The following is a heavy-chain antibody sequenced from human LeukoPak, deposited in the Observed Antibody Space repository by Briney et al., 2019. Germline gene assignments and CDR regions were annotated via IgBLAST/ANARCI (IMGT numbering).Heavy chain of an antibody. CDR2: IYYSGNT. Sequence: SETLSLTCTVSGGSISNYYWSWIRQPPGKGLEWIGYIYYSGNTNYNPSLKSRVTISVDTSKNQFSLKLSSVTAADTAVYYCARHLCGGGDCYRATFDYWGQGTLVTVSS. J-gene: IGHJ4*02. CDR3: ARHLCGGGDCYRATFDY. V-gene: IGHV4-59*08. CDR1: GGSISNYY. D-gene: IGHD2-21*02.